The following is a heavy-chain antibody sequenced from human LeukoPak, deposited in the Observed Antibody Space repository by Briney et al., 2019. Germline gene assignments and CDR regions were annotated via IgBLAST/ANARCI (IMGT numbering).Heavy chain of an antibody. V-gene: IGHV3-23*01. D-gene: IGHD2-15*01. CDR3: AKDLDIVVVVAATLFDY. J-gene: IGHJ4*02. CDR1: GFTFSNYA. CDR2: ISGSGGST. Sequence: GGSLRLSCAASGFTFSNYAMSWVRQAPGKGLEWVSAISGSGGSTYYADSVKGRFTISRDNSKNTLYLQMNSLRAEDTAVYYCAKDLDIVVVVAATLFDYWGQGTLVTVSS.